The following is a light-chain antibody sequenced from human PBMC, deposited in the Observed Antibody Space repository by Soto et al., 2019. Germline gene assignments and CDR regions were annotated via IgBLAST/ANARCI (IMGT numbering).Light chain of an antibody. CDR1: QSVSSN. CDR2: GAS. V-gene: IGKV3-15*01. J-gene: IGKJ1*01. Sequence: EIVMTQSPATLSVSPGERATLSCRASQSVSSNLAWHQQKPGQAPRLLIYGASTRATGIPARFSGSGSGTEFTLTISSLQSEDFPVYYCQQYNNWPLTFGQGTKVEIK. CDR3: QQYNNWPLT.